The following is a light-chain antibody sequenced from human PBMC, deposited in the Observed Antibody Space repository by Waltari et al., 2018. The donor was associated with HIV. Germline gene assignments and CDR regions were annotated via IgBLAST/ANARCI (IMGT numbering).Light chain of an antibody. J-gene: IGLJ2*01. CDR2: QSN. CDR3: VTWDSSLTAGV. V-gene: IGLV1-51*01. Sequence: QSVLTQPPSVSADPGQKVTISCSGSNSNIGDHHVSWYQQLPGTAPKLLIFQSNKRPSDIPDRFSGSKSGTSATLGIAGLQTGDEADYYCVTWDSSLTAGVFGGGTKLTVL. CDR1: NSNIGDHH.